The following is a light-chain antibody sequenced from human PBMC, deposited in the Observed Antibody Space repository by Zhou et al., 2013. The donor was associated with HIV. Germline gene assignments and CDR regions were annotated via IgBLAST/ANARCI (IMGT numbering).Light chain of an antibody. CDR2: AAS. CDR3: QQANSFPYT. J-gene: IGKJ2*01. V-gene: IGKV1-9*01. CDR1: QGISSY. Sequence: DIQLTQSPSFLSAAVGDRVIITCRASQGISSYLAWYQQKPGKAPKLLIYAASTLQSGVPSRFSGSGSGTEFTLTISSLQPEDFATYYCQQANSFPYTFGQGTKLEIK.